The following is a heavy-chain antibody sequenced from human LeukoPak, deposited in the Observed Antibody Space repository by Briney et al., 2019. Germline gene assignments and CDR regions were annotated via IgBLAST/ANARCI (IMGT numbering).Heavy chain of an antibody. J-gene: IGHJ4*02. CDR2: INHSGST. CDR3: ARGPERDIVVVEAAGGFDY. Sequence: SETLSLTCTVSGGSISSGDYYWSWIRQPPGKGLEWIGEINHSGSTNYNPSLKSRVTISVDTSKNQFSLKLSSVTAADTAVYYCARGPERDIVVVEAAGGFDYWGQGTLVTASS. D-gene: IGHD2-15*01. CDR1: GGSISSGDYY. V-gene: IGHV4-39*07.